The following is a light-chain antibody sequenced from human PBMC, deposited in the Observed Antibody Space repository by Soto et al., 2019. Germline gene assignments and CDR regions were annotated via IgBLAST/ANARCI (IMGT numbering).Light chain of an antibody. CDR2: SNS. CDR3: QSYDSSLSAYV. Sequence: QSVLTQPPSVSGAPGQRVSISSTGSSSNIGAGYDVHWYQQLPGTAPKLLIYSNSNRPSGVPDRFSGSKSGTSASLAITGLQAEDEADYYCQSYDSSLSAYVFGTGTKVTVL. V-gene: IGLV1-40*01. J-gene: IGLJ1*01. CDR1: SSNIGAGYD.